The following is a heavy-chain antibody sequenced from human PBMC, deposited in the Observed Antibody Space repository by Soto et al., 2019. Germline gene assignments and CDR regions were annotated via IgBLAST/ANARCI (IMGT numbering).Heavy chain of an antibody. D-gene: IGHD2-15*01. CDR1: GYSFTIYW. V-gene: IGHV5-51*01. CDR2: IYPGDSDT. J-gene: IGHJ6*02. Sequence: GESLKISCKGSGYSFTIYWIGWVRQMPGKGLEWMGIIYPGDSDTRYSPSFQGQVTISADKSISTAYLQWSSLKASDTAMYYCAKTSXVVAATSADHYYYGMDVWGQGATVTVSS. CDR3: AKTSXVVAATSADHYYYGMDV.